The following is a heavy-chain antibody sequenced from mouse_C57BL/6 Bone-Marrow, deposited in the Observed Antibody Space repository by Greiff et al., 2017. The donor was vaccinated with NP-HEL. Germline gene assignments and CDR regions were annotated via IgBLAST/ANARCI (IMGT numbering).Heavy chain of an antibody. D-gene: IGHD1-1*01. CDR2: IDPSDSET. J-gene: IGHJ1*03. Sequence: QVQLQQPGAELVRPGSSVKLSCKASGYTFTSYWMHWVKQRPIQGLEWIGNIDPSDSETHYNQKFKDKATLTVDKSSSTAYMQLSSLTSEDSAVYYGARSLITTVVPYFDGWGTGTTVTVSS. CDR3: ARSLITTVVPYFDG. V-gene: IGHV1-52*01. CDR1: GYTFTSYW.